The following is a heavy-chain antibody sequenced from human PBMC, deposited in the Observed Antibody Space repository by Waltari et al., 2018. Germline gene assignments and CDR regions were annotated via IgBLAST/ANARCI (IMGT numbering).Heavy chain of an antibody. CDR1: GGSLDRRSYY. D-gene: IGHD3-10*01. CDR2: IYHTGTT. J-gene: IGHJ6*02. Sequence: QLQLQESGPGLVKPSETLSLTRTVSGGSLDRRSYYWGWIRQSPGKGLEWTGTIYHTGTTYDKPSLKSRVTLSIDTSKNQFSLKLSSVIATDTAVYYCARLSSTSTGNYYYGLDVWGQGTTVTVSS. V-gene: IGHV4-39*01. CDR3: ARLSSTSTGNYYYGLDV.